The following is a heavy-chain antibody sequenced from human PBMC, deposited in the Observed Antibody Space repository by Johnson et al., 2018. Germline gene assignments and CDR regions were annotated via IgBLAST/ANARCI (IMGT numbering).Heavy chain of an antibody. D-gene: IGHD3-16*01. CDR1: GDTFSSYA. Sequence: QVQLVQSGAEVKKPGSSVKVSCKASGDTFSSYAISWVRQAPGQGLEWMGGILTTFGTTNYAQKFQGRVTITADESTSTTCMELSSLRSEDPAVYYCARGYEHWGGEGVWGQGTTVTVSS. V-gene: IGHV1-69*01. CDR3: ARGYEHWGGEGV. CDR2: ILTTFGTT. J-gene: IGHJ6*02.